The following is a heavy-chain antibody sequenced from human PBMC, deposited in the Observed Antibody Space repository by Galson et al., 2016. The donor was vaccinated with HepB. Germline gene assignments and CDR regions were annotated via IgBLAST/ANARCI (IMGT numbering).Heavy chain of an antibody. D-gene: IGHD6-19*01. V-gene: IGHV6-1*01. CDR2: TYYRSKWYV. J-gene: IGHJ5*02. Sequence: CAISGDSVSSNRGAWNWIRQSPSRGLEWQGRTYYRSKWYVDYAPSVKSRISINVDTSKNQFSLHLNSVRPEDTALYYCARVGVSGLGFDPWGQGTLVIVSS. CDR3: ARVGVSGLGFDP. CDR1: GDSVSSNRGA.